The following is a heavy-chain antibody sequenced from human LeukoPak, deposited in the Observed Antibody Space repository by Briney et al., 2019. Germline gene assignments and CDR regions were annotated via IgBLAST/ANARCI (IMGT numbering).Heavy chain of an antibody. D-gene: IGHD6-13*01. J-gene: IGHJ5*02. V-gene: IGHV3-7*01. CDR1: GFTFSSYW. Sequence: QAGGSLRLSCAASGFTFSSYWMSWVRQAPGKGLEWVANIKQDGSEKYYVDSVKGRFTISRDNAKNSLYLQMNSLRAEDTAVYYCARGALDIAAAGTSFGGANWFDPWGQGTLVTVSS. CDR2: IKQDGSEK. CDR3: ARGALDIAAAGTSFGGANWFDP.